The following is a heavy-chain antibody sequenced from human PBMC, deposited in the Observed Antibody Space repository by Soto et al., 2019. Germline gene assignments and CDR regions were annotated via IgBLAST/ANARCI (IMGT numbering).Heavy chain of an antibody. V-gene: IGHV4-31*03. CDR2: IYSRGNT. CDR3: ARGTYYFYMDV. Sequence: QVQLQESGPGLVKPSQTLSLTCTVSAGYIGSGFYYWSWIRQHPGKGLEWIGYIYSRGNTYYNPSLKSRVTISLDTSDNQFSLTLSSVTAADTAVYYCARGTYYFYMDVWGKGTTVTVSS. CDR1: AGYIGSGFYY. J-gene: IGHJ6*03.